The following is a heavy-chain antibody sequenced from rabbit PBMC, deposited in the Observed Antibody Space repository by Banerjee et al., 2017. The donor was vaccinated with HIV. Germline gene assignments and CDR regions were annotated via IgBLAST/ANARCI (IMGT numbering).Heavy chain of an antibody. CDR1: GFSLNCILW. D-gene: IGHD6-1*01. CDR3: ARNGGMLNYEL. Sequence: QSLEESGGGLVKPGASLTLTCTTSGFSLNCILWLCCVRQAPGKGVEWIGCIYAGSSAGTYYASWAKGRFTISKPSSTTVTLQMTTLTAADTATYFCARNGGMLNYELWGPGTLVTVS. J-gene: IGHJ4*01. V-gene: IGHV1S40*01. CDR2: IYAGSSAGT.